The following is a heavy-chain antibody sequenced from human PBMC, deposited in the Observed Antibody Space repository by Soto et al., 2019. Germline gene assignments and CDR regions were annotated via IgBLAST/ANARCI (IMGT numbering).Heavy chain of an antibody. D-gene: IGHD2-15*01. CDR1: GYSFTSYW. CDR2: IDPSDSYT. Sequence: GESLKISCQGSGYSFTSYWISWGRQMPGNGLEWIGRIDPSDSYTNYSPSFQCHVTISADKSIRTAYLQWSSLKASDTAMYYCARRDCSGGSCYSSDYGMDVWGQGTTVTVSS. V-gene: IGHV5-10-1*01. CDR3: ARRDCSGGSCYSSDYGMDV. J-gene: IGHJ6*02.